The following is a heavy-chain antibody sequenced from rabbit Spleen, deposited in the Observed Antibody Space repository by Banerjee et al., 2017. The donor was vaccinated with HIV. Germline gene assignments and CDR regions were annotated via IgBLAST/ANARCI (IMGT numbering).Heavy chain of an antibody. CDR1: GFDFSRGYD. V-gene: IGHV1S40*01. CDR2: IYTGNVKT. D-gene: IGHD1-1*01. J-gene: IGHJ4*01. CDR3: ARDTGSGHYIDAYFDL. Sequence: QQLVESGGGLVKPGASLTLTCTASGFDFSRGYDMCWVRQAPGKGFERIGCIYTGNVKTSYASWAKGRFTISKTASTTLTLQMTSLTAADTATYFCARDTGSGHYIDAYFDLWGQGTLVSVS.